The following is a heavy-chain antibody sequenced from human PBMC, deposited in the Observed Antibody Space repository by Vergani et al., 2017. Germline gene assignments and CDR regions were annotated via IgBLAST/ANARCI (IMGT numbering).Heavy chain of an antibody. CDR1: GFSFPGYA. CDR2: VSGSSATP. Sequence: EVQLLDSGGGLVQPGGSLRLSCEASGFSFPGYAMSWVRQAPGKGLEWVSSVSGSSATPYYADSVKGRFIISRDNSKNTLHLQMNSLRADDTAVYYCTKGSRGYTVYFFDYWGQGTLATVSS. CDR3: TKGSRGYTVYFFDY. D-gene: IGHD5/OR15-5a*01. J-gene: IGHJ4*02. V-gene: IGHV3-23*01.